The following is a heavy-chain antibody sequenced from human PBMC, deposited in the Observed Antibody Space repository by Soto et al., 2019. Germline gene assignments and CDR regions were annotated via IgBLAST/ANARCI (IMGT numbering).Heavy chain of an antibody. J-gene: IGHJ5*02. Sequence: PGGSLRLSCVASGLTFTTYWMNWVRPAPGKGLEWVANTKQKGSEKYSVDSVKGRFTIPRADAENSLYLHMNNLRAADTPVYYCTMNRAKFDTWRQGTPVTVSS. CDR3: TMNRAKFDT. CDR2: TKQKGSEK. D-gene: IGHD1-26*01. V-gene: IGHV3-7*03. CDR1: GLTFTTYW.